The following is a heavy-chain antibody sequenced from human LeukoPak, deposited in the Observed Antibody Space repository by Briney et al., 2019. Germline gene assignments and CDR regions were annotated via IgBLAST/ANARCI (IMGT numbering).Heavy chain of an antibody. CDR1: GGSFSGYY. Sequence: SEPLSLTCAVYGGSFSGYYWSWIRQPPGKGLEWIGEINHSGSTNYNPPLKSRVTISVDTSKNQFSLKLSSVTAADTAVYYCARGGHVVPAAICYSACAFDIWGQGTMVTVSS. D-gene: IGHD2-2*02. CDR2: INHSGST. CDR3: ARGGHVVPAAICYSACAFDI. V-gene: IGHV4-34*01. J-gene: IGHJ3*02.